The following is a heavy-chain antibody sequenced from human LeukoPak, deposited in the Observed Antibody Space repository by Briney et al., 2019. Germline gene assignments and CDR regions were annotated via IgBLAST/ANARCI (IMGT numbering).Heavy chain of an antibody. D-gene: IGHD3-3*01. Sequence: SETLSLTCTVSGGSISSSSYDWGWIRPPPGKGLEWIGSIYYSGSTYYNPSLKSRVTISVDTSKNQFSLKLSSVTAADTAVYYCARSLVRGVVIMGGTVDYWGQGTLVTVSS. J-gene: IGHJ4*02. CDR1: GGSISSSSYD. V-gene: IGHV4-39*01. CDR2: IYYSGST. CDR3: ARSLVRGVVIMGGTVDY.